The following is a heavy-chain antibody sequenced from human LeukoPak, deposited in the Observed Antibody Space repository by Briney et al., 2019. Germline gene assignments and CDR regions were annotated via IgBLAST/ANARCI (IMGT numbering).Heavy chain of an antibody. D-gene: IGHD4-17*01. J-gene: IGHJ4*02. CDR1: GFTFSSYS. CDR2: ISSSSSTI. V-gene: IGHV3-48*01. Sequence: WGSLRLSCAASGFTFSSYSMNWVRQAPGKGLEWVSYISSSSSTIYYADSVKGRFTISRDNAKNSLYLQMNSLRAEDMAVYYCARDDGDYPWYFDYWGQGTLVTVSS. CDR3: ARDDGDYPWYFDY.